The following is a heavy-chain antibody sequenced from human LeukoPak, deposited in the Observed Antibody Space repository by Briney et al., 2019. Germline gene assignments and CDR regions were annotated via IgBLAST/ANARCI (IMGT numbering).Heavy chain of an antibody. V-gene: IGHV3-23*01. CDR2: ISGSGGST. CDR1: GFTFSSYD. D-gene: IGHD2-15*01. Sequence: GGSLRLSCAASGFTFSSYDMTWVRQAPGKGLEWVSTISGSGGSTYYADSVKGRFTISRDNSKNTLYLQMNSLRAEDTAVYYCARRGYCSGGSCEYFHFWGQGTLVTVSS. CDR3: ARRGYCSGGSCEYFHF. J-gene: IGHJ1*01.